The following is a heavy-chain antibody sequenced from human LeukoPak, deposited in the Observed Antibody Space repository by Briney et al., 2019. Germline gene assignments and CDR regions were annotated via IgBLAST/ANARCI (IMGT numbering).Heavy chain of an antibody. J-gene: IGHJ4*02. CDR3: ARDSPPVWFGESHFDY. D-gene: IGHD3-10*01. CDR1: GFTFSSYA. CDR2: ISGSGGST. Sequence: GGSLRLSCAASGFTFSSYAMSWVRQAPGKGLEWVSAISGSGGSTYYADSVKGRFTISRDNSKNTLYLQMNSLRAEDTAVYYCARDSPPVWFGESHFDYWGQGTLVTVSS. V-gene: IGHV3-23*01.